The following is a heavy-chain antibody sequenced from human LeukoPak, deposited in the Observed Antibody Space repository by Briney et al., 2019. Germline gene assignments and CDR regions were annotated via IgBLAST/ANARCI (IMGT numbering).Heavy chain of an antibody. J-gene: IGHJ3*02. D-gene: IGHD5-18*01. CDR1: GGSTNNGRYY. V-gene: IGHV4-39*01. CDR2: TYYSGST. CDR3: ARHLSPVTLLDPFDI. Sequence: KSSETLSLTCTVSGGSTNNGRYYWAWIRQPPGKGLEWIGTTYYSGSTYYNPSLKSRVTISVDRSRDQFSLNLYSVTAADTAVYFCARHLSPVTLLDPFDIWGQGTMVTVSS.